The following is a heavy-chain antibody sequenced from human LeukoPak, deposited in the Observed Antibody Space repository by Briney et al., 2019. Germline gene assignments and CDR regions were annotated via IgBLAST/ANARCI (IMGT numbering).Heavy chain of an antibody. J-gene: IGHJ4*02. CDR1: GGSFSGYH. CDR3: ARGVRIAVAAPHLNY. CDR2: IDHSGST. Sequence: SETLCLTCAVYGGSFSGYHWNWIRQPPGKGLEWIGEIDHSGSTNYNPSLKSRVTISVDTSKNQFSLNLSSVTAADTAVYFCARGVRIAVAAPHLNYWGQGTLVTVSS. D-gene: IGHD6-19*01. V-gene: IGHV4-34*01.